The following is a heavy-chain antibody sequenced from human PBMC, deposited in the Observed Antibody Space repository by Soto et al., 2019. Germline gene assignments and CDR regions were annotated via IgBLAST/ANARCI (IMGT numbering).Heavy chain of an antibody. CDR2: IIPIFGTA. Sequence: QVQLVQSGAEVKKPGSSVKVSCKASGGTFSSYAISWVRQAPGQGLEWMGGIIPIFGTANYAQKFQGRVTITADESMSTAYMELSSLRSEDTAVYYCARAPSQLLWFGELFWFDPWGQGTLVTVSS. D-gene: IGHD3-10*01. J-gene: IGHJ5*02. V-gene: IGHV1-69*01. CDR1: GGTFSSYA. CDR3: ARAPSQLLWFGELFWFDP.